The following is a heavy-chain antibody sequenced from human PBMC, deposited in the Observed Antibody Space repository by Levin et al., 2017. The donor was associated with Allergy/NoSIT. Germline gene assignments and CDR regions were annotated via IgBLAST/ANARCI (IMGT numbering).Heavy chain of an antibody. CDR2: ISYDGSNK. CDR1: GFTFSSYG. J-gene: IGHJ4*02. V-gene: IGHV3-30*18. D-gene: IGHD3-3*01. CDR3: AKDFEAVDIESQTIDY. Sequence: GGSLRLSCAASGFTFSSYGMHWVRQAPGKGLEWVAVISYDGSNKYYADSVKGRFTISRDNSKNTLYLQMNSLRAEDTAVYYCAKDFEAVDIESQTIDYWGQGTLVTVSS.